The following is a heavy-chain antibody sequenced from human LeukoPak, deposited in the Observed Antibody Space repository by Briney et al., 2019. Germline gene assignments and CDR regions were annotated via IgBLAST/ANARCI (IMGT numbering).Heavy chain of an antibody. CDR1: GGSISRHF. Sequence: SETLSLNCSVSGGSISRHFWSWIRQPPGKGLEWIAFIHYSGRTKYNPSLQSRVTISIDTSENNFSLKLTSVTAADTAVYYCARLLDNDSSGDPDTFDMWGQGTVVTVSS. J-gene: IGHJ3*02. CDR2: IHYSGRT. V-gene: IGHV4-59*11. D-gene: IGHD3-22*01. CDR3: ARLLDNDSSGDPDTFDM.